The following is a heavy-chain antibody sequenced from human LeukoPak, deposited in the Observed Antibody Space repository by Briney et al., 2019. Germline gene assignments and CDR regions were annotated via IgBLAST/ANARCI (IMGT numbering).Heavy chain of an antibody. CDR1: GGSISSGSYY. J-gene: IGHJ5*02. CDR2: IFASGST. CDR3: ARDVYYYDSGSYYPYKYFDP. D-gene: IGHD3-10*01. Sequence: SQTLSLTCTVSGGSISSGSYYWSWIRQPAGKGLEWIGRIFASGSTSYNPSLKSRVIIPVDMSKNQFSLKLRSVTAADTAVYYCARDVYYYDSGSYYPYKYFDPWGQGTLVTVSS. V-gene: IGHV4-61*02.